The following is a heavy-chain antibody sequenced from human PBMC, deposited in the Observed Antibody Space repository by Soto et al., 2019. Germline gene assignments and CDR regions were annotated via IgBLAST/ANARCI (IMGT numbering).Heavy chain of an antibody. V-gene: IGHV4-30-2*01. D-gene: IGHD1-1*01. CDR3: ARGGNDLIYYYYGMDV. CDR1: GGSISSGGYS. Sequence: SETLSLTCAVSGGSISSGGYSWSWIRQPPGKGLEWIGYIYHSGSTYYNPSLKSRVTISVDRSKNRFSLKLSSVTAADTAVYYCARGGNDLIYYYYGMDVWGQGTTVTVSS. CDR2: IYHSGST. J-gene: IGHJ6*02.